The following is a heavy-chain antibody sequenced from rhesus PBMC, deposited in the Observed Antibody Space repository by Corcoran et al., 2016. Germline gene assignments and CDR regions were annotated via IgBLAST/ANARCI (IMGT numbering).Heavy chain of an antibody. J-gene: IGHJ4*01. CDR1: GASISSYW. V-gene: IGHV4-80*01. CDR2: INGNSGST. Sequence: QVQLQASGPGLVKPSETLSLTCAVSGASISSYWWSWLRQPPGKGLEWIGEINGNSGSTYYNPSLKSRVTISKDASKNQFSLKLSSVTAADTAVYYCARSGGSYYGPDYWGQGVLVTVSS. D-gene: IGHD3-16*01. CDR3: ARSGGSYYGPDY.